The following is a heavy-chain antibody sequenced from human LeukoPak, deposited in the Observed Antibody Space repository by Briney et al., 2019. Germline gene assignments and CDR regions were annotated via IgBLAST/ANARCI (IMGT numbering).Heavy chain of an antibody. D-gene: IGHD6-19*01. J-gene: IGHJ6*03. CDR1: GFTFSSYW. CDR3: ARDAQQWLVLRYYYYYMDV. Sequence: GGSLRLSCAASGFTFSSYWMSWVRQAPGKGLEWVANIKQDGSEKYYVDSVKGRFTISRDNAKNSLYLQMNSLRAEDTAVYYCARDAQQWLVLRYYYYYMDVWGKGTTVTVSS. CDR2: IKQDGSEK. V-gene: IGHV3-7*01.